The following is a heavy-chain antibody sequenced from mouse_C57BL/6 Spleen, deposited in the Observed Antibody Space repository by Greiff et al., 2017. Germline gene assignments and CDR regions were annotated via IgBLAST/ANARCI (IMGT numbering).Heavy chain of an antibody. Sequence: VQLQQSGPGLVAPSQSLSITCTVSGFSLTSYGVSWVRQPPGKGLEWLGVIWGDGNTNHHSALISRLSISKDNSKSQVFLKLNSLQTDDTATYYCAKPHYDYDVGAMDYWGQGTSVTVSS. CDR1: GFSLTSYG. J-gene: IGHJ4*01. V-gene: IGHV2-3*01. CDR3: AKPHYDYDVGAMDY. D-gene: IGHD2-4*01. CDR2: IWGDGNT.